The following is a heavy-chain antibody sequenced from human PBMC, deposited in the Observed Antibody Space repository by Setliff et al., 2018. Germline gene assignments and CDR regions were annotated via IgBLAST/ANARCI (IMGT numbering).Heavy chain of an antibody. D-gene: IGHD1-26*01. CDR1: GGSISSDS. CDR2: LYNSGST. J-gene: IGHJ1*01. Sequence: PSETLSLTCTVSGGSISSDSWSWIRQPPGKGLEWIGYLYNSGSTNYNPSLKSRVTISVDTSKNQISLKLMSVTAADTAVYYCASRNSDGGPEYFQHWGQGALVTVSS. CDR3: ASRNSDGGPEYFQH. V-gene: IGHV4-59*12.